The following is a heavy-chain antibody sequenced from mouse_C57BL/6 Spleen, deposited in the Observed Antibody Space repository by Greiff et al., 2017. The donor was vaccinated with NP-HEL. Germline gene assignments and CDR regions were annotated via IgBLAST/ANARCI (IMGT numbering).Heavy chain of an antibody. CDR2: IYPGGGYT. Sequence: VQLQESGAELVRPGTSVKMSCKASGYTFTNYWIGWAKQRPGHGLEWIGDIYPGGGYTNYNEKFKGKATLTADKSSSTAYMQFSSLTSEDSAIYYCARWGTTVAPFDYWGQGTTLTVSS. D-gene: IGHD1-1*01. CDR1: GYTFTNYW. V-gene: IGHV1-63*01. J-gene: IGHJ2*01. CDR3: ARWGTTVAPFDY.